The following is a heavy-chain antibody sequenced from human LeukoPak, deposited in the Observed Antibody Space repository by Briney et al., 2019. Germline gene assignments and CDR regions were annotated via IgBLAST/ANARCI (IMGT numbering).Heavy chain of an antibody. D-gene: IGHD3-10*01. V-gene: IGHV3-23*01. J-gene: IGHJ5*02. Sequence: PGGSLRLSCAASGFTFNSYAMSWVRQAAGKGLEGVSSISVSGGSTYYAGSVKGRFTISRDSSKDMFYLQMNIWRAGDTAIYYSAKDGIDSGDPNGFDPWGQGTLVTVSS. CDR1: GFTFNSYA. CDR3: AKDGIDSGDPNGFDP. CDR2: ISVSGGST.